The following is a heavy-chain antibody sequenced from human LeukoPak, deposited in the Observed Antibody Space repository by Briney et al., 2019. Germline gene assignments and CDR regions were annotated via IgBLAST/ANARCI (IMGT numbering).Heavy chain of an antibody. CDR1: GDSVSSESAA. J-gene: IGHJ5*02. CDR3: AREDSNWFDP. D-gene: IGHD2-15*01. CDR2: TYYRSKWYN. V-gene: IGHV6-1*01. Sequence: SQTLSLTCAISGDSVSSESAAWNWIRQSPSRGLEWLGRTYYRSKWYNHYAVSVKSRTTISPDTSKNQFSLQLTSVTPEDTAVYYCAREDSNWFDPWGQGTLVTVPS.